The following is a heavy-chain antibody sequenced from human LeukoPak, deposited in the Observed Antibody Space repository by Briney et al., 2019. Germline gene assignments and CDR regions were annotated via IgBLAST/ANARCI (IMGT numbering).Heavy chain of an antibody. J-gene: IGHJ5*02. V-gene: IGHV4-39*07. CDR2: IYHSGST. CDR1: GGSISSSSYY. CDR3: ARAGRWEEYYDFWSGYYTSVWFDP. Sequence: PSETLSLTCTVSGGSISSSSYYWGWIRQPPGKGLEWIGSIYHSGSTYYNPSLKSRVTISVDTSKNQFSLKLSSVTAADTAVYYCARAGRWEEYYDFWSGYYTSVWFDPWGQGTLVTVSS. D-gene: IGHD3-3*01.